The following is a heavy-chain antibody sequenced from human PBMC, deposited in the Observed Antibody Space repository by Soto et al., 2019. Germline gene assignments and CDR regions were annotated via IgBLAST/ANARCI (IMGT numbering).Heavy chain of an antibody. J-gene: IGHJ5*01. CDR2: IYYSGST. D-gene: IGHD5-12*01. V-gene: IGHV4-39*07. Sequence: SETLSLTCTVSGGSISSSSYYWGWIRQPPGKGLEWIGSIYYSGSTYYNPSLKSRVTISVDTSKNQFSLKLTSVTAADTAVYYCVREAIVASTVPHNWVDSWGQGTLVTVSS. CDR1: GGSISSSSYY. CDR3: VREAIVASTVPHNWVDS.